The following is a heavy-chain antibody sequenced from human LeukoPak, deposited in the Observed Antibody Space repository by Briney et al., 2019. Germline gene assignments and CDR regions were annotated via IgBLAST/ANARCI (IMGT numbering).Heavy chain of an antibody. CDR1: GGSFSGYY. Sequence: PSETLSLTCAVYGGSFSGYYWSWIRQPPGKGLEWIGYIYYSGSTNYNPPLKSRVTISVDTSKNQFSLKLSSVTAADTAVYYCARVGGRYYYYGMDVWGQGTTVTVSS. CDR2: IYYSGST. V-gene: IGHV4-59*12. D-gene: IGHD3-16*01. CDR3: ARVGGRYYYYGMDV. J-gene: IGHJ6*02.